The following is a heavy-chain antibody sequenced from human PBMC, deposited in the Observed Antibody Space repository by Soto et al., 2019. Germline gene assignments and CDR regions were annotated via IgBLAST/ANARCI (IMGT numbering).Heavy chain of an antibody. Sequence: GGSLRLSCAASGFTFSSYSMNWVRQAPGKGLEWVSSISSSSSYIYYADSVKGRFTISRDNAKNSLYLQMNSLRAEDTAVYYCARDRGSGSYYSLLFDYWGQGTLVTVSS. CDR3: ARDRGSGSYYSLLFDY. D-gene: IGHD3-10*01. CDR1: GFTFSSYS. CDR2: ISSSSSYI. J-gene: IGHJ4*02. V-gene: IGHV3-21*01.